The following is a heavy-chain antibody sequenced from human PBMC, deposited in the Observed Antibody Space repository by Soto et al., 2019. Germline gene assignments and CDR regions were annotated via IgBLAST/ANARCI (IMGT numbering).Heavy chain of an antibody. J-gene: IGHJ6*02. D-gene: IGHD3-9*01. Sequence: QVQLLESGGGVVQPGRSLRLSCAASAFTFSDFAMHWVRQAPGKGLEWMAVMSSDGTTIYYAGSVKGQFTISRDNFKSTLYLQMNSLRPDDTAVYYCARAGFHFGLDVWGLGTTVTVS. V-gene: IGHV3-30-3*01. CDR3: ARAGFHFGLDV. CDR1: AFTFSDFA. CDR2: MSSDGTTI.